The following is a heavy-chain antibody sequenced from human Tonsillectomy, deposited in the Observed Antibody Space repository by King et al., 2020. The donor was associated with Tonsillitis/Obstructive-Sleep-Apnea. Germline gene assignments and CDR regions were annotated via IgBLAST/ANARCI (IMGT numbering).Heavy chain of an antibody. J-gene: IGHJ4*02. CDR3: ARGKGYYDSGSWVNY. Sequence: VQLVESGGGLVQPGGSLRLSCAASGFTFSSYSMNWVRQAPGKGLEWVSYISSSSSTIYYADSVKGRFTISRDNAKNSLYLQMNSLGDEDTAGYYCARGKGYYDSGSWVNYWGQGTLVTVSS. CDR2: ISSSSSTI. V-gene: IGHV3-48*02. D-gene: IGHD3-10*01. CDR1: GFTFSSYS.